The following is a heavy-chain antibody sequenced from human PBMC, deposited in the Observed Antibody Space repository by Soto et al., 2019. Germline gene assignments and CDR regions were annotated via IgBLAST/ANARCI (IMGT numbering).Heavy chain of an antibody. CDR2: IKAGSTII. V-gene: IGHV3-48*01. D-gene: IGHD3-3*01. Sequence: EVQLVESGGGLVQPGGSLRLSCAASGFTFSRFDMNWVRQAPGKGLEWLSFIKAGSTIIQYADAVKGRFTISRDDASNSVFLQMNNLRVEDTAVYYCARDWRDYGMDVWGQWTTVTVS. CDR1: GFTFSRFD. J-gene: IGHJ6*02. CDR3: ARDWRDYGMDV.